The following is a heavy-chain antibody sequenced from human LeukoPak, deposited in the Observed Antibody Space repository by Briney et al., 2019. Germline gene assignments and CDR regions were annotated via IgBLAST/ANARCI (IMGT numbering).Heavy chain of an antibody. Sequence: GSLRLSCAASGFTFSSYAMHWVRQAPGKGLEWVAVISYDGSNKYYADSVKGRFTISRDNAKNSLYLQMNSLRAEDTAVYYCARDPPRGYSSSSGDYWGQGTLVTVSS. V-gene: IGHV3-30*04. CDR1: GFTFSSYA. D-gene: IGHD6-6*01. J-gene: IGHJ4*02. CDR3: ARDPPRGYSSSSGDY. CDR2: ISYDGSNK.